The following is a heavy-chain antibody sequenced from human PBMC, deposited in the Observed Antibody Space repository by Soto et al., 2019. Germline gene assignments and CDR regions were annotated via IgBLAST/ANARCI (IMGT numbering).Heavy chain of an antibody. Sequence: PGESLKISCKASGYTFTTSWIGWVRQMPGIGLEWMGIIYPSDSDTRYSPSFLGHVTISADKSISTAYLQWNSLKASDTAMYYCARPGYGGSIDYWGQGTLVTVSS. CDR3: ARPGYGGSIDY. CDR1: GYTFTTSW. CDR2: IYPSDSDT. J-gene: IGHJ4*02. V-gene: IGHV5-51*01. D-gene: IGHD4-17*01.